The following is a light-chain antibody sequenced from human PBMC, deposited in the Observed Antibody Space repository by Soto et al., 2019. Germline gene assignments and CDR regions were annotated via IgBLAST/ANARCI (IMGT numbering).Light chain of an antibody. CDR2: GAS. V-gene: IGKV3-20*01. CDR1: QSISNSY. CDR3: QQYGSSPRK. J-gene: IGKJ1*01. Sequence: EVVLTHSPDTLSFPPLERATLSFSSSQSISNSYLAWYQQKPGQAPRLLIYGASSRATGIPDRFSGSGSVTDFTLTISRLEPEDFAVYFCQQYGSSPRKFGQGTKVDIK.